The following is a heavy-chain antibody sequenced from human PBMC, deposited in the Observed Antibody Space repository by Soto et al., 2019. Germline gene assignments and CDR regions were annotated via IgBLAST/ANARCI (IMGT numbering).Heavy chain of an antibody. Sequence: EVQLLESGGGLVQPGGSLRLSCATSGFTFSSYAMSWVRQAPVKGLEWVSGISVSGDSRYHADSVKGRFTISRDNSKSALYLQMNSLRAEDTAVYYCATIFRYGDPEYWGQGVLVTVSS. D-gene: IGHD2-21*02. CDR2: ISVSGDSR. CDR1: GFTFSSYA. V-gene: IGHV3-23*01. CDR3: ATIFRYGDPEY. J-gene: IGHJ4*02.